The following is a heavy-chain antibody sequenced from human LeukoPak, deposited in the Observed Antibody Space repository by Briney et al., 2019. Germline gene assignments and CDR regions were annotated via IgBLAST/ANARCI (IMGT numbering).Heavy chain of an antibody. CDR2: TYPGDSDT. J-gene: IGHJ4*02. D-gene: IGHD3-3*01. V-gene: IGHV5-51*01. Sequence: GESLKISCKGSGYRFTKYWIGWVRQMPGKGLEWMGITYPGDSDTRYSPSFQGQVTISADKSIGTAYLQWSSLKASDTAMYYCARSYDLASFDYWGQGTLVTVSS. CDR3: ARSYDLASFDY. CDR1: GYRFTKYW.